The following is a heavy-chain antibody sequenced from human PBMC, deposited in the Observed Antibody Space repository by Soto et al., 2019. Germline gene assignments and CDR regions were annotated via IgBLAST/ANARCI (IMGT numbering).Heavy chain of an antibody. CDR1: GGSISSYY. J-gene: IGHJ4*02. Sequence: PSETLSLTCTVSGGSISSYYWRWIRQPAGKGLEWIGRIYTSGSTNYNPSLKSRVTMSVDTSKNQFSLKLSSVTAADAAVYYCARDGRVGGYPGFDYWGQGTLVTVSS. V-gene: IGHV4-4*07. CDR2: IYTSGST. D-gene: IGHD5-12*01. CDR3: ARDGRVGGYPGFDY.